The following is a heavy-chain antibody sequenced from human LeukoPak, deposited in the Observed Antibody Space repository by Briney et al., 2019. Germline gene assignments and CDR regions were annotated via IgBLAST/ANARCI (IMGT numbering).Heavy chain of an antibody. CDR2: INPNSGGT. Sequence: GASVKVSCKASGYTFTGYYMHWVRQAPGQGLEWMGWINPNSGGTNYAQKFQGRVTMTRDTSISTAYMELSRLRSDDTAVYYCARDLDWNYPGWFDPWGQGTLVTVSS. J-gene: IGHJ5*02. D-gene: IGHD1-7*01. V-gene: IGHV1-2*02. CDR3: ARDLDWNYPGWFDP. CDR1: GYTFTGYY.